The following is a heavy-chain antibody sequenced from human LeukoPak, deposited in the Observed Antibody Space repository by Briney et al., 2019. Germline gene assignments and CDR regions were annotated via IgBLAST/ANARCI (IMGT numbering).Heavy chain of an antibody. CDR3: ASKWATYYYNSSAYHYPTDVFDI. D-gene: IGHD3-22*01. J-gene: IGHJ3*02. Sequence: ASVKVSCKASGYTFTSYDINWVRQATGQGLEWMGWMNPNSGNTGYAQKFQGRVTITRNTSISTAYMELSSLRSDDTAVYYCASKWATYYYNSSAYHYPTDVFDIWGQGTMVTVSS. V-gene: IGHV1-8*03. CDR2: MNPNSGNT. CDR1: GYTFTSYD.